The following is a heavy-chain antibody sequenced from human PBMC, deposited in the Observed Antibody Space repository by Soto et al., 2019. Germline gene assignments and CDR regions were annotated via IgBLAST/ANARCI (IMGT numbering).Heavy chain of an antibody. CDR3: ARDYDSSGYPLTKYGMDV. D-gene: IGHD3-22*01. V-gene: IGHV1-69*13. Sequence: SVKVSCKASGGTFSSYAISWVRQAPGQGLEWMGGIIPIFGTANYAQKFQGRVTITADESTSTAYMELSSLRSEDTAVYYCARDYDSSGYPLTKYGMDVWAKGPRSPSP. CDR2: IIPIFGTA. CDR1: GGTFSSYA. J-gene: IGHJ6*02.